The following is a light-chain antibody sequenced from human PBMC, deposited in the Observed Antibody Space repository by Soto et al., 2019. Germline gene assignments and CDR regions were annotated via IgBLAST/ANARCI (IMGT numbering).Light chain of an antibody. V-gene: IGLV1-40*01. CDR1: SSNIGAGYD. CDR3: QSYASSLTLAV. Sequence: QSVLTQPPSVSGAPGQRVTISCTGSSSNIGAGYDVHWYQQLPGTAPKLLIYGNSNRPSGVPDRFSGSKSGTSASLAITGLQAEDEADYYCQSYASSLTLAVFGGGTKLTVL. CDR2: GNS. J-gene: IGLJ2*01.